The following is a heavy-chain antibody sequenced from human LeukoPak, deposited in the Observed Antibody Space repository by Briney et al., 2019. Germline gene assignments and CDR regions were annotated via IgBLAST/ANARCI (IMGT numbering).Heavy chain of an antibody. CDR2: IFYSGST. V-gene: IGHV4-59*01. CDR1: GGSISGYH. J-gene: IGHJ4*02. Sequence: SETLSLTCTVSGGSISGYHWSWIRQPPGKGLEWIGYIFYSGSTNYNPSLKSRVTMSVDTSKNQFSLRLSSLTAADTAVYYCARRYCSGNSRYSGFDYWGQGTLVTVSS. D-gene: IGHD2-15*01. CDR3: ARRYCSGNSRYSGFDY.